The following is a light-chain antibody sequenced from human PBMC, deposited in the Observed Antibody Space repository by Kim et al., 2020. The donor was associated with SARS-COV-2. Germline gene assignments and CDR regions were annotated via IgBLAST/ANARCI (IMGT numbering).Light chain of an antibody. CDR2: GAS. CDR1: QSVINN. CDR3: HQYNNWPLT. J-gene: IGKJ5*01. Sequence: VSQGDRATLSCMASQSVINNLAWYQQRPGQAPRLVIYGASTRATGIPARFSGSGSGTEFTLTLSSLQTEDFAVYYCHQYNNWPLTFGQGTRLEIK. V-gene: IGKV3-15*01.